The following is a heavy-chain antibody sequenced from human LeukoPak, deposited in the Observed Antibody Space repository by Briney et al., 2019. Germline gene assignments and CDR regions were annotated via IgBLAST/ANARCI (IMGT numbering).Heavy chain of an antibody. CDR2: IIPIFGTA. V-gene: IGHV1-69*13. D-gene: IGHD3-9*01. CDR1: GGTFSSYA. Sequence: SVKVSCKASGGTFSSYAISWVRQAPGQGLEWMGGIIPIFGTANYAQKFQGRVTITADESTSTAYMELSSLRSEDTAVYYCARDSYYDISTGYYLSPFGAFDIWGQGTMVTVSS. CDR3: ARDSYYDISTGYYLSPFGAFDI. J-gene: IGHJ3*02.